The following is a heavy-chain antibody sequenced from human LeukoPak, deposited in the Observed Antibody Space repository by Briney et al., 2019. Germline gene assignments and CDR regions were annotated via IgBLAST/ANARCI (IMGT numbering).Heavy chain of an antibody. CDR1: GYSISSGYY. J-gene: IGHJ4*02. CDR2: IYHSGST. Sequence: PSETLSLTCAVSGYSISSGYYWGWIRQPPGKGLEWIGSIYHSGSTYYNPSLKSRVTISVDTSKNQFSLKLSSVTAADTAVYYCARGPYGSGSYYNGLDYWGQGTLVTVSS. V-gene: IGHV4-38-2*01. D-gene: IGHD3-10*01. CDR3: ARGPYGSGSYYNGLDY.